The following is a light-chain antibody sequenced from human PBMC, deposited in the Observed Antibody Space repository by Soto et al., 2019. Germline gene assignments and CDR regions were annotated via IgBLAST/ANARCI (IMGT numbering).Light chain of an antibody. Sequence: EIVMTQSPATLSVSPGESATLSCRASQSVSRKLVWYQRKPGQAPRLLIYGASTRATGIPERFSGSGSGTEFTLTISSLPSEDFAVYYCQQYTNWPKTFGQGTKVEIK. V-gene: IGKV3D-15*01. CDR1: QSVSRK. CDR3: QQYTNWPKT. CDR2: GAS. J-gene: IGKJ1*01.